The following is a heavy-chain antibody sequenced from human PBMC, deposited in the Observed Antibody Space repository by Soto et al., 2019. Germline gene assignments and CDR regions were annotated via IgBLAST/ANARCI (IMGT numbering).Heavy chain of an antibody. CDR3: TTGSVEGI. Sequence: EVQLVESAGGLVKPGGSLRLSCVASGFSFNEAWMNCVRQATGEGLEWVGLIKTSDGGGATDYAAPVQGRFTISRDDSKNALYLHLNRLRTEDKAMYYCTTGSVEGIWGQGTTVTVSS. J-gene: IGHJ6*02. V-gene: IGHV3-15*07. CDR1: GFSFNEAW. CDR2: IKTSDGGGAT. D-gene: IGHD2-15*01.